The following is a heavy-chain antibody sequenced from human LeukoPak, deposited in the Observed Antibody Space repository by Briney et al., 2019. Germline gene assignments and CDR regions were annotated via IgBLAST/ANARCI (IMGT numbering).Heavy chain of an antibody. CDR2: IIPIFGTA. J-gene: IGHJ4*02. Sequence: SVKVSCKASGGTFSRYAISWVRQAPGQGLEWMGGIIPIFGTANHAQKFQGRVTITADESTSTAYMELSSLRSEDTAVYYCARVAAAGTRDDYWGQGTLVTVSS. CDR1: GGTFSRYA. CDR3: ARVAAAGTRDDY. D-gene: IGHD6-13*01. V-gene: IGHV1-69*13.